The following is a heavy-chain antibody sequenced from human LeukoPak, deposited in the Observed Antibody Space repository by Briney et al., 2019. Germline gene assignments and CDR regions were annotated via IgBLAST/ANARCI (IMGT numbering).Heavy chain of an antibody. CDR3: ARATYSSGSDSL. J-gene: IGHJ4*02. CDR2: IYTSGST. Sequence: SETLSLTCTVSGGSISSSSYYWGWIRQPPGKGLEWIGRIYTSGSTNYNPSLKGRVTMSVDTSKNQFSLKLSSVTAADTAVYYCARATYSSGSDSLWGQGTLVTVSS. V-gene: IGHV4-39*07. CDR1: GGSISSSSYY. D-gene: IGHD6-19*01.